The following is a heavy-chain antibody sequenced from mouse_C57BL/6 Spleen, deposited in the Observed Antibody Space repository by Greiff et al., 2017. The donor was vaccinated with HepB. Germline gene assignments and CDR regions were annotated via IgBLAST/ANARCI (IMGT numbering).Heavy chain of an antibody. CDR1: GFNIKDDY. V-gene: IGHV14-4*01. CDR2: IDPENGDT. CDR3: TTVPDYYGSSSFAY. Sequence: DVQLQESGAELVRPGASVKLSCTASGFNIKDDYMHWVKQRPEQGLEWIGWIDPENGDTEYASKFQGKATITADTSSNTAYLQLSSLTSEDTAVYYCTTVPDYYGSSSFAYWGQGTLVTVSA. J-gene: IGHJ3*01. D-gene: IGHD1-1*01.